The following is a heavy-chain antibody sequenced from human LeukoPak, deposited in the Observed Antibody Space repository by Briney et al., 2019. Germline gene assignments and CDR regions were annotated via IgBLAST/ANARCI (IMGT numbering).Heavy chain of an antibody. D-gene: IGHD3-3*01. Sequence: GGSLRLSCAASGFTFNNYAMSWVRQAPGKGLEWVSAISGSGGSTYYADSVKGRFTISRDNSKNTLYLQMNSLRAEDTAVYYCAKATIFGVVVGYWGQGTLVTVSS. V-gene: IGHV3-23*01. CDR3: AKATIFGVVVGY. J-gene: IGHJ4*02. CDR2: ISGSGGST. CDR1: GFTFNNYA.